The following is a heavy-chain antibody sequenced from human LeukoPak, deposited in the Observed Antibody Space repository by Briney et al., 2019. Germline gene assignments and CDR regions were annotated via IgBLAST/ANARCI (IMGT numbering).Heavy chain of an antibody. Sequence: SVKVSCKASGGTFNSYAISWVRQAPGQGLEWMGGIIPIFGTANYAQKFQGRVKITADESTSTAYMELSSLRSEDTAVYYCARGADLPYYMDVWGKGTTVTASS. V-gene: IGHV1-69*13. CDR3: ARGADLPYYMDV. CDR2: IIPIFGTA. CDR1: GGTFNSYA. J-gene: IGHJ6*03.